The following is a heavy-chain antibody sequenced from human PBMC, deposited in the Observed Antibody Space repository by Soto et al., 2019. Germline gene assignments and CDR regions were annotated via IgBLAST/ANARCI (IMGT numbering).Heavy chain of an antibody. CDR1: GFTFSDYY. CDR2: ISSSGSTI. CDR3: ARAPDSSYCGCDCYPYASDI. Sequence: GSLRLSCAASGFTFSDYYMSWIRQAPGKGLEWVSYISSSGSTIYYADSVKGRFTISRDNAKNSLYLQMNSLRAEDTAVYYCARAPDSSYCGCDCYPYASDIWGQGTMVTVSS. J-gene: IGHJ3*02. D-gene: IGHD2-21*02. V-gene: IGHV3-11*01.